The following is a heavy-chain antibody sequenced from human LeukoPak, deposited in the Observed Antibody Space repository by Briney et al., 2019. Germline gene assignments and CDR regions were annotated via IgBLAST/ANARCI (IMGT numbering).Heavy chain of an antibody. CDR2: IYYSGST. CDR1: GRSISSYY. Sequence: SETLSLTCTDSGRSISSYYWSWIRQPPGKGLEWIGYIYYSGSTNYNPSLKSRVTISVDTSKNQFSQKLSSVTAADRAVYYCARDGRFRYFDLWGRGTLVTVSS. J-gene: IGHJ2*01. CDR3: ARDGRFRYFDL. V-gene: IGHV4-59*08. D-gene: IGHD3-16*01.